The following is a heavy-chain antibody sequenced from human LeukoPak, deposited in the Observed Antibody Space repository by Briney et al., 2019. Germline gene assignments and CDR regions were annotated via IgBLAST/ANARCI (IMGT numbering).Heavy chain of an antibody. D-gene: IGHD6-13*01. V-gene: IGHV3-33*06. CDR3: AKYHYGYSSSWWSAFDY. J-gene: IGHJ4*02. Sequence: GGSLRLSCAASGFTFSSYGVHWVRQAPGKGLEWVAVIWCDGSNKYYADSVKGRFTISRDNSKNTLYLQMNSLRAEDTAVYYCAKYHYGYSSSWWSAFDYWGQGTLVTVSS. CDR1: GFTFSSYG. CDR2: IWCDGSNK.